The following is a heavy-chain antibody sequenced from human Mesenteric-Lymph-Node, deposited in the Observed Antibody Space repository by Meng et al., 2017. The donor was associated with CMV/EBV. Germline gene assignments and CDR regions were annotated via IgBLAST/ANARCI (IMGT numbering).Heavy chain of an antibody. CDR2: IRGSDGST. V-gene: IGHV3-23*01. D-gene: IGHD2-2*01. CDR1: GFTFSTYG. Sequence: GGSLRLSCVASGFTFSTYGMSWVRQAPGKGLEWVSVIRGSDGSTHYADSAKGRFTISRDNSKNTLFLQMNSLRADDTAVYYCAKDRCGSASCSLGMDVWGQGTTVTV. CDR3: AKDRCGSASCSLGMDV. J-gene: IGHJ6*02.